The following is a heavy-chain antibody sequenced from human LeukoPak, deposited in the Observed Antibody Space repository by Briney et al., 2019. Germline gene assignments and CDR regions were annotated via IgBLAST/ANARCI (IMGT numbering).Heavy chain of an antibody. J-gene: IGHJ4*02. V-gene: IGHV3-21*01. D-gene: IGHD6-13*01. CDR2: ISSSSSYI. Sequence: GGSLRLSCAASGFTFSSYSMNWVRQAPGKGLEWVSSISSSSSYIYYADSVKGRFTISRDNAKNSLYLQMNSLRGEDTAVYYCARIGGSSWYIDYWGQGTLVTVSS. CDR1: GFTFSSYS. CDR3: ARIGGSSWYIDY.